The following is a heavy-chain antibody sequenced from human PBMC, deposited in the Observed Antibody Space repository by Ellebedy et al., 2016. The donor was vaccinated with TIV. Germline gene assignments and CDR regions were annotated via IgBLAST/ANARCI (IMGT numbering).Heavy chain of an antibody. V-gene: IGHV3-7*03. CDR2: VKQDGSDN. CDR1: GFTFSNYA. D-gene: IGHD3-22*01. J-gene: IGHJ3*02. Sequence: GGSLRLSCAASGFTFSNYAMSWVRQAPGKGLEWVANVKQDGSDNFYVDSVKGRFTISRDNPNNSLYLQMNSLRAEDTAVYYGAREAVVVNHDESFDMWGQGTMVTVSS. CDR3: AREAVVVNHDESFDM.